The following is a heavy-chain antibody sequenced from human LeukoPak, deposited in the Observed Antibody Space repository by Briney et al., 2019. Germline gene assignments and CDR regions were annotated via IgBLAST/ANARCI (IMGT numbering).Heavy chain of an antibody. Sequence: SETLSLTCDVAGGSVRSNWWGWVRQPAGKGLEWLGRIYSTGSTRFNPSLKSRLTLSIDTSTNQFSLKLSSVTAAETAVYFCARQGYTVSYYFLDYWSQGTLVTVSS. J-gene: IGHJ4*02. CDR2: IYSTGST. V-gene: IGHV4-4*07. CDR1: GGSVRSNW. D-gene: IGHD1-26*01. CDR3: ARQGYTVSYYFLDY.